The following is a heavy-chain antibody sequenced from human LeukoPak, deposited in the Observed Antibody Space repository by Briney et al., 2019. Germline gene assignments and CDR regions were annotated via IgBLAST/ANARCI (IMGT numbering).Heavy chain of an antibody. D-gene: IGHD4-17*01. V-gene: IGHV3-20*04. CDR2: SNWNGGNT. Sequence: PGGSLRLSCAASVSNSDDYGMSWVRQAPGKGLEWVSGSNWNGGNTGYADSVKGRFTVSRDNARKSLFLQMNSLRVEDTALYYCARDLYGDYGFDTWGQGTLVTVSS. J-gene: IGHJ3*02. CDR3: ARDLYGDYGFDT. CDR1: VSNSDDYG.